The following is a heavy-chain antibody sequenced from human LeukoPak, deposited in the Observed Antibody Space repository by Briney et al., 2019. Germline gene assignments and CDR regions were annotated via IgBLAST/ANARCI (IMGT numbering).Heavy chain of an antibody. CDR1: GGTFSSYA. J-gene: IGHJ6*04. V-gene: IGHV1-69*04. D-gene: IGHD1-7*01. Sequence: SSVKVSCKASGGTFSSYAISWVRQAPGQGLEWMGRIIPILGIANYAQKFQGRVTITADKSTSTAYMELSSLRSEDTAVYYCARGLNWNFKLGWGGMDVWGKGTTVTVSS. CDR3: ARGLNWNFKLGWGGMDV. CDR2: IIPILGIA.